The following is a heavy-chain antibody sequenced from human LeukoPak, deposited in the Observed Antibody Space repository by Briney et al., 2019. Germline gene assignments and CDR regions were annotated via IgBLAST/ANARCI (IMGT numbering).Heavy chain of an antibody. CDR1: GFTFSSYE. Sequence: PGGSLRLSCATSGFTFSSYEMNWVRQAPGKGLEWVSSISSGSDSIYYADSVKGRFTISRDNAKNSLYLQMNSLREEDAAVYYCGGEFSSSPASMDVWGQGTTVTVSS. CDR3: GGEFSSSPASMDV. D-gene: IGHD6-13*01. V-gene: IGHV3-21*01. J-gene: IGHJ6*02. CDR2: ISSGSDSI.